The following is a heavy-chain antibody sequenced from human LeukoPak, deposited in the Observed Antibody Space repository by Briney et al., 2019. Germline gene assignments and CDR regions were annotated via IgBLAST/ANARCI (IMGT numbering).Heavy chain of an antibody. Sequence: GASVKVSCKASGYTFTGYYMHWVRQAPGQGLEWMGWINPNSGGTNYAQKFQGRVTMTRDTSITTAYMELISLRSDDTAVYYCARVSSNWDTYFDYWGQGTLVTVSS. D-gene: IGHD7-27*01. CDR1: GYTFTGYY. V-gene: IGHV1-2*02. J-gene: IGHJ4*02. CDR3: ARVSSNWDTYFDY. CDR2: INPNSGGT.